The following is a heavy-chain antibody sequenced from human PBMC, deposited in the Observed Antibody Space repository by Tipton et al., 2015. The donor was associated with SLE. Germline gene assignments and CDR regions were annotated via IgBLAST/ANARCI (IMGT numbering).Heavy chain of an antibody. CDR1: GFTFDDYA. D-gene: IGHD3-22*01. Sequence: RSLRLSCAASGFTFDDYAMHWVRQAPGKGLEWVSGISWNSGSIGYADSVKGRFTISRDNAKNSLYLQMNSLRAEDTALYYCAKIGDSSGPDYWGQGTLVTVSS. CDR3: AKIGDSSGPDY. V-gene: IGHV3-9*01. J-gene: IGHJ4*02. CDR2: ISWNSGSI.